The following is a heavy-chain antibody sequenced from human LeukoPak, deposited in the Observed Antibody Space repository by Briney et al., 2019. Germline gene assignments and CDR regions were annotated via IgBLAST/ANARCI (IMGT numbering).Heavy chain of an antibody. D-gene: IGHD4-17*01. V-gene: IGHV3-15*01. CDR2: MKSKTEAGTT. J-gene: IGHJ4*02. Sequence: GGSLRLSCAASGFTFSSAWMSWVRQGPGKGLEWVGRMKSKTEAGTTDYAAPEKGRFTISRDDSRNTLYLQMNSLKTEDTAVYYCTTDGDYGDGLRGDYWGPGTLVTVSS. CDR3: TTDGDYGDGLRGDY. CDR1: GFTFSSAW.